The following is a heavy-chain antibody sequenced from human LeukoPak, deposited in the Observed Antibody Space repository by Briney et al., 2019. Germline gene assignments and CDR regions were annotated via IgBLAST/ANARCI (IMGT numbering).Heavy chain of an antibody. CDR2: IYYTEST. J-gene: IGHJ4*02. V-gene: IGHV4-39*01. CDR3: ARRLWFGEYYFDY. CDR1: GSSISSSSYY. Sequence: SETLSLTCTVSGSSISSSSYYWGWIRQPPGRGLEYIGSIYYTESTYYNPSLKSRVTISVDTSKNQFSLNLTSVTSADTAVYYCARRLWFGEYYFDYWGQGTLVTVSS. D-gene: IGHD3-10*01.